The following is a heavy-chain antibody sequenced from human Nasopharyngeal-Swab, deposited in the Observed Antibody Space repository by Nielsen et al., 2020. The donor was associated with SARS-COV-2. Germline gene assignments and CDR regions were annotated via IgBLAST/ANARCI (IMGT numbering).Heavy chain of an antibody. CDR2: ISSSSSYI. V-gene: IGHV3-21*01. CDR1: GFTFSSYS. Sequence: GGSLRLSCAASGFTFSSYSMNWVRQAPGKGLEWVSSISSSSSYIYYAGSVKGRFTISRDNAKNSLYLQMNSLRAEDTAVYYCATASMVRGMRAFDIWGQGTMVTVSS. D-gene: IGHD3-10*01. CDR3: ATASMVRGMRAFDI. J-gene: IGHJ3*02.